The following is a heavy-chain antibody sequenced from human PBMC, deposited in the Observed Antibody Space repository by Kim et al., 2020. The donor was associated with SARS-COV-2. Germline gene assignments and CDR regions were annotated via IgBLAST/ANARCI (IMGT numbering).Heavy chain of an antibody. J-gene: IGHJ6*02. V-gene: IGHV1-2*02. CDR2: PCSGST. CDR3: ARSWDV. Sequence: PCSGSTNYAQKLQGRVTITRDTSISTAYMELRGLRSDDTAVYYCARSWDVWGQGTTVTVSS.